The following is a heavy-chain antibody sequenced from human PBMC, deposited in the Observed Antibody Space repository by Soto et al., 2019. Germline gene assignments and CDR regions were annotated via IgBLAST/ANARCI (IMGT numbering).Heavy chain of an antibody. D-gene: IGHD6-13*01. V-gene: IGHV4-34*01. CDR2: INHSGST. CDR1: GGSFSGYY. Sequence: SETLSLTCAVYGGSFSGYYWSWIRQPPGKGLEWIGEINHSGSTNYNPSLKSRVTISVDTSKNQFSLKLSSVTAADTAVYYCARGRAAAGMKLRYYYGMDVWGQGTTVTVSS. CDR3: ARGRAAAGMKLRYYYGMDV. J-gene: IGHJ6*02.